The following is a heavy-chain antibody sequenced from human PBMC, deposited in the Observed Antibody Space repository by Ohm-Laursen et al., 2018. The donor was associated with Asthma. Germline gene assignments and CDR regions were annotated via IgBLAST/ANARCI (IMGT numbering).Heavy chain of an antibody. CDR2: IIPIFGTA. V-gene: IGHV1-69*01. J-gene: IGHJ4*02. CDR3: ATDRRVARDN. D-gene: IGHD2-15*01. Sequence: SSVKVSCKASGGTFSSYAISWVRQAPGQGLEWMGGIIPIFGTANYAQKFQGRVTITADESTSTAYMELNSLRAEDTAVYFCATDRRVARDNWGQGTLVIVSS. CDR1: GGTFSSYA.